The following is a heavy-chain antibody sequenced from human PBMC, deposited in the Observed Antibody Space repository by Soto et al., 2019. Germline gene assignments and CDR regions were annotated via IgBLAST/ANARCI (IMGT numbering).Heavy chain of an antibody. CDR3: VKDTQWLETYFDY. V-gene: IGHV3-23*01. CDR2: INVSGALT. D-gene: IGHD6-19*01. CDR1: GFPFDAHG. J-gene: IGHJ4*02. Sequence: GGSLRLSCAASGFPFDAHGMAWVRQSPGKGLQWVSSINVSGALTYYIESVKGRFTISRDNSEHTLYLQVNNLEADDTAIYYCVKDTQWLETYFDYWGPGTLVTVS.